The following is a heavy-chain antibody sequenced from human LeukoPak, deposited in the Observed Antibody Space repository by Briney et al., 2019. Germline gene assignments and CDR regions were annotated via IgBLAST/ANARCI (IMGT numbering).Heavy chain of an antibody. CDR2: IYYTGST. V-gene: IGHV4-59*08. CDR1: GGSISSYY. CDR3: ARHRWELSLEY. D-gene: IGHD1-26*01. J-gene: IGHJ4*02. Sequence: PSETLSLTCTVSGGSISSYYWSWIRQPPGKGLEWIGSIYYTGSTNYNPSLKSRVTISIDTSKNQFSLKLSSVTAADTAVYYSARHRWELSLEYWGQGTLVTVSS.